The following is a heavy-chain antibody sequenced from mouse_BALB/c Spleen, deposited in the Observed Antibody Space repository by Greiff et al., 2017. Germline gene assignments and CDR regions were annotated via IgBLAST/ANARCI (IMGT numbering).Heavy chain of an antibody. Sequence: VKLVESGAELMKPGASVKISCKATGYTFSSYWIEWVKQRPGHGLEWIGEILPGSGSTNYNEKFKGKATFTADTSSNTAYMQLSSLTSEDSAVYDCARGVRRGDYYAMDYWGQGTSVTVSS. CDR2: ILPGSGST. V-gene: IGHV1-9*01. D-gene: IGHD2-14*01. J-gene: IGHJ4*01. CDR3: ARGVRRGDYYAMDY. CDR1: GYTFSSYW.